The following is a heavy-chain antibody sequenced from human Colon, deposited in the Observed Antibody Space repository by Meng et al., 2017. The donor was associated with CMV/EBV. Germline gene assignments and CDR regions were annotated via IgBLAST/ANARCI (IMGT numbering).Heavy chain of an antibody. CDR3: ARTSGSIAAVGNLYYYYALDI. V-gene: IGHV3-30-3*01. D-gene: IGHD6-13*01. J-gene: IGHJ6*02. Sequence: GGSLRLSCAASGFTFREYGMHWVRQAPGKGLEWVAVISYHGSNEYYGDSVRGRFTISRDNSKNTLYLQMNSLRAEDTAAYYCARTSGSIAAVGNLYYYYALDIWGQGTTVTVSS. CDR2: ISYHGSNE. CDR1: GFTFREYG.